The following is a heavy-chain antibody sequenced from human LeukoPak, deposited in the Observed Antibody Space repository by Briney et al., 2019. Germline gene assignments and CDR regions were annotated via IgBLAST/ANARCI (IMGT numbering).Heavy chain of an antibody. Sequence: PSETLSLTCTVSGGSISSYYWSWLRQPPGKGLEWIGYIYYSGSTNCNPSLKSRVTISVDTSKNQFSLKLSSVTAADTAVYYCARVDYDYVWGSYRSRFDIWGQGTMVTVSS. V-gene: IGHV4-59*01. CDR1: GGSISSYY. CDR3: ARVDYDYVWGSYRSRFDI. D-gene: IGHD3-16*02. CDR2: IYYSGST. J-gene: IGHJ3*02.